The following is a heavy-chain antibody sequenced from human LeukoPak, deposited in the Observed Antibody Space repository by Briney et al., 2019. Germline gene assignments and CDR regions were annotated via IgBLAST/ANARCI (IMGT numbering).Heavy chain of an antibody. CDR3: ARGDISPGRPYFFDN. CDR1: GGSISSYY. D-gene: IGHD3-9*01. V-gene: IGHV4-59*01. CDR2: IYYSGST. J-gene: IGHJ4*02. Sequence: SETLSLTCTVSGGSISSYYWSWIRQPPGKGLEWIGYIYYSGSTNYNPSLKSRVTISVDTSKNQFSLKLSFVTAADTAVYYCARGDISPGRPYFFDNWGQGTLVTVSS.